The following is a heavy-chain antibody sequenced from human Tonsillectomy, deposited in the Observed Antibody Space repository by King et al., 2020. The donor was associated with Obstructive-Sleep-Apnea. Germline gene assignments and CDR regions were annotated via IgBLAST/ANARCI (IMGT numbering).Heavy chain of an antibody. Sequence: QLQESGPGLVKPSETLSLTCTVSGGSISSSSYYWGWIRQPPGKGLEWIGSIYYSGSTYYNPSLKSRVTISVDTSKNQFSLKLSSVTAADTAVDYCSSIVEWLVFDYWGQGTLVTVSS. CDR1: GGSISSSSYY. J-gene: IGHJ4*02. CDR3: SSIVEWLVFDY. D-gene: IGHD6-19*01. CDR2: IYYSGST. V-gene: IGHV4-39*01.